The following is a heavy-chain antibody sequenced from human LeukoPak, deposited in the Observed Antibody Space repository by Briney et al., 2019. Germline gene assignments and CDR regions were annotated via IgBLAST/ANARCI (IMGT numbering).Heavy chain of an antibody. Sequence: GASVKVSCKASGYTFTNYGISWVRQAPGQGLEWMGWSSTYNGNTKYAQKLQGRVTMTTDTSTSTAYKELRSLRSDDTAVYYCARATAYYDSSGYYYGNWFDPWGQGTLVTVSS. V-gene: IGHV1-18*01. CDR3: ARATAYYDSSGYYYGNWFDP. J-gene: IGHJ5*02. D-gene: IGHD3-22*01. CDR2: SSTYNGNT. CDR1: GYTFTNYG.